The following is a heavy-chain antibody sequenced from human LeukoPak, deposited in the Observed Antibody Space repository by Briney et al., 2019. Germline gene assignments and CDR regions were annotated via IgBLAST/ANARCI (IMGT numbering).Heavy chain of an antibody. D-gene: IGHD2-21*02. Sequence: GGSLRLSCAASGFTFSGFAMSWVRRTPGKGLEWVSGISGSGDNTLYADSVKGRFTISRDNSKNTLYLQMNSLRAEDTAVYYCAKSLGSVVVTANDYWGQGTLVTVSS. J-gene: IGHJ4*02. CDR2: ISGSGDNT. V-gene: IGHV3-23*01. CDR1: GFTFSGFA. CDR3: AKSLGSVVVTANDY.